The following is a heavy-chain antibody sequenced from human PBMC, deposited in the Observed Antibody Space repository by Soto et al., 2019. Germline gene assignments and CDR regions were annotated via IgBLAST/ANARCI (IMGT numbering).Heavy chain of an antibody. J-gene: IGHJ6*02. Sequence: QVQLVESGGGVVQPGRSLRLSCAASGFTFSSYGMHWVRQAPGKGLEWVAVISYDGSNKYYADSVKGRFTISRDNSKNTLYLQMNSLRAEDTAVYYCANILGQSGMDVWGQGTTVTVSS. CDR1: GFTFSSYG. V-gene: IGHV3-30*18. CDR2: ISYDGSNK. D-gene: IGHD1-26*01. CDR3: ANILGQSGMDV.